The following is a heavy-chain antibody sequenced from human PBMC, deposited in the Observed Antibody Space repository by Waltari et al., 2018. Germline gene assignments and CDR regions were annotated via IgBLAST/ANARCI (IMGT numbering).Heavy chain of an antibody. V-gene: IGHV3-9*01. CDR1: GFTFDYSA. CDR2: ISWNSGSI. Sequence: EVQLVESGGGLVQPGRSLRLSCAASGFTFDYSAMHWVRQDPGKGLEWVSGISWNSGSIGYADSGKGRFTISRDNAKNSLYLQMNSLRTEDTALYYCAKGHSGSYGLDYWGQGTLVTVSS. D-gene: IGHD1-26*01. CDR3: AKGHSGSYGLDY. J-gene: IGHJ4*02.